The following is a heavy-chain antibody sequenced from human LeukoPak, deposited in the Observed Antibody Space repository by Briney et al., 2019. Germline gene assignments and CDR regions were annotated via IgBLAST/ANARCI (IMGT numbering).Heavy chain of an antibody. D-gene: IGHD1-7*01. Sequence: GGSLRLSCAASGFTFSNYALRWVRQAPGKGLEYVSAISSNGDATFYANSVKGRLTISRDNSKNTLYLQMGSLRAEDMAVYYCVRVGNYREFDYWGQGTLVTVSS. CDR1: GFTFSNYA. CDR3: VRVGNYREFDY. V-gene: IGHV3-64*01. CDR2: ISSNGDAT. J-gene: IGHJ4*02.